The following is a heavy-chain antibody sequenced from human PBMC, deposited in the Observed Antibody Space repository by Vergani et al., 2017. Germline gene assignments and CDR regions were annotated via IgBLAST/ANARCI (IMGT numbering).Heavy chain of an antibody. CDR1: GFTVNDNY. CDR3: ARDLGLGSRWFDT. V-gene: IGHV3-66*02. Sequence: EVQLVESGGGLVQPGGSLRLSCAASGFTVNDNYMSWVRQAPGKGLEWVSVIYSSGNTYYADSVKGRFTISRDNSKNTRYLQMNSRRAEDTAVYFCARDLGLGSRWFDTWGKGTLVTVSS. D-gene: IGHD6-19*01. J-gene: IGHJ5*02. CDR2: IYSSGNT.